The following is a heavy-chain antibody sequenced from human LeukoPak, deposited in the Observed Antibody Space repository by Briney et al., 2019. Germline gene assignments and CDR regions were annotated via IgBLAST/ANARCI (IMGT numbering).Heavy chain of an antibody. Sequence: KTSETLSLTCTVSGGSISSYYWSWIRQPPGKGLEWIGEINHSGSTNYNPSLKSRVAISVDTSKNQFSLKLSSVTAADTAVYYCARGGVGYYDFWSGPPHAFDIWGQGTMVTVSS. J-gene: IGHJ3*02. CDR3: ARGGVGYYDFWSGPPHAFDI. CDR2: INHSGST. V-gene: IGHV4-34*01. D-gene: IGHD3-3*01. CDR1: GGSISSYY.